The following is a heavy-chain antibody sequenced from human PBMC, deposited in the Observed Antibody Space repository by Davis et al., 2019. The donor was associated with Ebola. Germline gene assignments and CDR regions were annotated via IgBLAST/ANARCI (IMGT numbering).Heavy chain of an antibody. CDR1: GGTFSSYA. CDR2: IIPVFGIP. V-gene: IGHV1-69*13. D-gene: IGHD3-22*01. J-gene: IGHJ4*02. Sequence: SVKVSCKASGGTFSSYAISWVRQAPGQGLDWMGGIIPVFGIPKYAQKFQGRVTITADESTSTAYMELSNLRSEDTAVYYCARDRYSDGSGYFFEQSHWGQGTLVTVSS. CDR3: ARDRYSDGSGYFFEQSH.